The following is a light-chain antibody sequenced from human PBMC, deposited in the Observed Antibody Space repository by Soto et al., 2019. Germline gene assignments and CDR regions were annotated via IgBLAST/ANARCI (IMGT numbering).Light chain of an antibody. Sequence: VLTQPPSASGSPGQSVTISFTGTSSDVGNYNYVSWYQQHPGKAPKLLIYEVNKRPSGVPDRYSASKSGNTASLTVSGLQAEDEADYYCSSYAGRNDFVFGTGTKVTVL. CDR2: EVN. J-gene: IGLJ1*01. CDR3: SSYAGRNDFV. V-gene: IGLV2-8*01. CDR1: SSDVGNYNY.